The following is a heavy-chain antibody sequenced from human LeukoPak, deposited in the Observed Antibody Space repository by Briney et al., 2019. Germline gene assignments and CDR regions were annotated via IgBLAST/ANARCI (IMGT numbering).Heavy chain of an antibody. J-gene: IGHJ6*02. CDR1: GGSISTSG. V-gene: IGHV4-59*08. Sequence: SETLSLTCTVSGGSISTSGWTWIRQPPGKGLEWIGDIYYSGSTSYNPSLKSRITISRDTSTKQVSLKVTSVTAADTGAYYCARLGCVAAAGPYYDYYSLDVWGQGTTVTVSS. CDR3: ARLGCVAAAGPYYDYYSLDV. D-gene: IGHD6-25*01. CDR2: IYYSGST.